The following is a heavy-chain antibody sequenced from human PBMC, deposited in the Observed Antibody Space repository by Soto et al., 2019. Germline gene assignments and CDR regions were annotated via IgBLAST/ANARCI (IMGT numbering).Heavy chain of an antibody. J-gene: IGHJ4*02. D-gene: IGHD6-19*01. Sequence: QVQLVESGGGVVQPGRSLRLSCAASGFTFSHYAMHWVRQAPGKGLEWVAVVSYDGSNKYYADSVKGRFTISRDTSKNTLYLQMNSLRAEDTAVYYCARDRWGVASIDGTGPIDYWGQGTLVTVSS. V-gene: IGHV3-30-3*01. CDR2: VSYDGSNK. CDR1: GFTFSHYA. CDR3: ARDRWGVASIDGTGPIDY.